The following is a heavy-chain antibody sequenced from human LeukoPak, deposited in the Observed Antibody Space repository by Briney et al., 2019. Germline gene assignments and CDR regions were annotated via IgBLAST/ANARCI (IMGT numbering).Heavy chain of an antibody. Sequence: GGSLRLSCAASGFTVSSNYMSWVRQAPGKGLEWVSVIYSGGSTYYADSVKGRFTISRDNSKNTLYLQMNSLRAEDTAVYYCARGETYYDFWSGYYREYYFDYWGQGTLVTVSS. CDR2: IYSGGST. J-gene: IGHJ4*02. CDR3: ARGETYYDFWSGYYREYYFDY. CDR1: GFTVSSNY. V-gene: IGHV3-53*01. D-gene: IGHD3-3*01.